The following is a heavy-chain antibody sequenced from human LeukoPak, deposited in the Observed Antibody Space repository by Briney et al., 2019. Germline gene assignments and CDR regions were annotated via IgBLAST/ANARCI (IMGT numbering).Heavy chain of an antibody. J-gene: IGHJ4*02. CDR1: GYTLTELS. CDR3: ATFGPKYYYDSSGYLLRY. CDR2: FDPEDGET. Sequence: GASVKVSCKVSGYTLTELSMHWVRQAPGKGLEWMGGFDPEDGETIYAQKFQGRVTMTEDTSTDTAYMELSSLRSEDTAVYYCATFGPKYYYDSSGYLLRYWGQGTLVTVSS. V-gene: IGHV1-24*01. D-gene: IGHD3-22*01.